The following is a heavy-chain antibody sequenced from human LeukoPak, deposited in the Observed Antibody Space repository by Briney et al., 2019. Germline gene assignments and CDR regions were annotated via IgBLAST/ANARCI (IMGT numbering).Heavy chain of an antibody. D-gene: IGHD3-10*01. J-gene: IGHJ4*02. CDR3: ATTSGY. CDR2: INYSGST. CDR1: GGSFSGYY. V-gene: IGHV4-34*01. Sequence: SETLSLTCAVYGGSFSGYYWYWIRQPPGKGLEWIGEINYSGSTSYNPSLKSRVAISADTSKNQFSLKMSSVTAADTAVYYCATTSGYWGQGTLVTVSS.